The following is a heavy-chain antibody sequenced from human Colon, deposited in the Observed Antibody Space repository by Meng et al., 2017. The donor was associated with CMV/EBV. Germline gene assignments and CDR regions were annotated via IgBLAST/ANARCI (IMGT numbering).Heavy chain of an antibody. D-gene: IGHD6-13*01. V-gene: IGHV1-2*02. J-gene: IGHJ5*02. Sequence: ASVKVSCKASGYIFTGYYMHWLRQAPGQGLEWMGRINANNGDIKYAQKFQGRVTMTRDTSISTAFMELRGLTSDDTAVYYCAKDLKVIEAADYNWFDPWGPGTPVTVSS. CDR1: GYIFTGYY. CDR3: AKDLKVIEAADYNWFDP. CDR2: INANNGDI.